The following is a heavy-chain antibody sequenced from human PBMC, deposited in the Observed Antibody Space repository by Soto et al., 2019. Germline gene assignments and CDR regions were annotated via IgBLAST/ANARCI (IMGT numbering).Heavy chain of an antibody. V-gene: IGHV2-5*02. CDR2: IYWDDDK. J-gene: IGHJ4*02. D-gene: IGHD3-3*01. Sequence: QITLNESGPTQVKPRQTLTLTCTFSGFSLTTSGVGVGWIRQSPGKAPEWLALIYWDDDKRYSPSLKRRLTIAKYTSKNQGVLTMADLDPADTASYYCAHRVLRTVFGLVTTTAIYFDFWGQGTPVAVSS. CDR1: GFSLTTSGVG. CDR3: AHRVLRTVFGLVTTTAIYFDF.